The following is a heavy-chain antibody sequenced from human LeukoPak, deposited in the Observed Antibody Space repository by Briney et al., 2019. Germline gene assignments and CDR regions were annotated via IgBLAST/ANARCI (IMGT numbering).Heavy chain of an antibody. CDR1: GGSFSGYY. Sequence: KSSETLSLTCAVYGGSFSGYYWSWIRQPPGKGLEWIGEINHSGSTNYNPSLKSRVTISVDTSKNQFSLKLSSVAAADTAVYYCARPPGYSSGWYGGSYYYYMDVWGKGTTVTVSS. CDR2: INHSGST. CDR3: ARPPGYSSGWYGGSYYYYMDV. J-gene: IGHJ6*03. V-gene: IGHV4-34*01. D-gene: IGHD6-19*01.